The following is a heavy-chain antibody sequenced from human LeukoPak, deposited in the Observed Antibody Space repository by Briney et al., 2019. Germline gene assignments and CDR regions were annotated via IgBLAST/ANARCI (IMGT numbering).Heavy chain of an antibody. Sequence: KTSETLSLTCTVSGGSISSSSYYWGWIRQPPGKGLEWIGSIYYSGSTYYNPSLKSRVTISVDTSKNQFSLKLSSVTAADTAVYYCARPPHRSSSAWGQGTLVTVSS. D-gene: IGHD6-6*01. V-gene: IGHV4-39*01. CDR1: GGSISSSSYY. J-gene: IGHJ5*02. CDR2: IYYSGST. CDR3: ARPPHRSSSA.